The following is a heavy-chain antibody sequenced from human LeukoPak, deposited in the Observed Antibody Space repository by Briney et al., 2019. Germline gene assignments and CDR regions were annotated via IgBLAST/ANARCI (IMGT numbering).Heavy chain of an antibody. J-gene: IGHJ4*02. D-gene: IGHD3-3*01. CDR3: ARADYDFWSGYFY. V-gene: IGHV4-34*01. Sequence: PSETLSLTCAVYGGSFSGYYWSWIRQPPGKGLEWIGEINHSGSTNYNPSLKSRVTISADTSKNQVSLKLSSVTAADTAVYYCARADYDFWSGYFYWGQGTLVTVSS. CDR1: GGSFSGYY. CDR2: INHSGST.